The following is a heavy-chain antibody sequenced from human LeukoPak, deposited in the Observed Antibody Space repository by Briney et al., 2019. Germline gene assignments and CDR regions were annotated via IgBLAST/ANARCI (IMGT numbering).Heavy chain of an antibody. CDR1: GFTFSSYS. V-gene: IGHV3-21*04. J-gene: IGHJ6*02. Sequence: GGSLRLSCVASGFTFSSYSMNWVRQAPGKGLEWVSSISSSSSYIYYADSVKGRFTISRDNSKNTLYLQMNNLRAEDTAIYYCAGRDSGYYYGLDLWGLGTTVTVSS. D-gene: IGHD2-21*02. CDR2: ISSSSSYI. CDR3: AGRDSGYYYGLDL.